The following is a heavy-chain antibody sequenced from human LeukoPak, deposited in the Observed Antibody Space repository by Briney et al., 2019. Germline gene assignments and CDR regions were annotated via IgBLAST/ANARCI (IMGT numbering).Heavy chain of an antibody. CDR2: ISSSSSYI. J-gene: IGHJ5*02. D-gene: IGHD5-24*01. CDR3: ASVEMATIGYH. Sequence: PGGSLRLSCAASGFTFSSYSMNWVRQAPGKGLEWVSSISSSSSYIYYADSVKGRFTISRDNAKNSLYLQMNSLRAEDTAVYYCASVEMATIGYHWGQGTLVTVSS. V-gene: IGHV3-21*01. CDR1: GFTFSSYS.